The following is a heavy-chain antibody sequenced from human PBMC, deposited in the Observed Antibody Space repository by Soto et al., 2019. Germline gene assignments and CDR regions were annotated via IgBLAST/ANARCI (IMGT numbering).Heavy chain of an antibody. CDR2: LSGSGDAA. CDR3: ANGKVFRAV. D-gene: IGHD3-10*01. Sequence: EVQLVESGGSLVQPGGSLTLSCAASGFTFSTYFMSWVRLTPGKRSEWLSALSGSGDAAFYADSVRGRFTISRDNCKNTLYLQMRSLRAEDTATYHCANGKVFRAVWGQGTTVIVSS. J-gene: IGHJ6*02. V-gene: IGHV3-23*04. CDR1: GFTFSTYF.